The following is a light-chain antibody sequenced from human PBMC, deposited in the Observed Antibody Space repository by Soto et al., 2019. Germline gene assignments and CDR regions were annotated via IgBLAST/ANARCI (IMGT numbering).Light chain of an antibody. Sequence: DIQMTQSPSSLSASVGDRVTLTCRASQAINNYLAWYQQKPGQLPKLLIYATSTLHSGVPSRFSGSRSGTDFTLTSNSLQPEDVATYYCQRYNSAPFTFGGGTKVEIK. CDR1: QAINNY. J-gene: IGKJ4*01. CDR3: QRYNSAPFT. V-gene: IGKV1-27*01. CDR2: ATS.